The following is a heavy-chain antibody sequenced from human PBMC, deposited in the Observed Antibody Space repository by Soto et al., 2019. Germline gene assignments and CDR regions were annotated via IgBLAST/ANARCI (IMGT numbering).Heavy chain of an antibody. CDR2: IHYSGSI. CDR1: GDSISSYY. CDR3: ASHDNMTLESISLVP. J-gene: IGHJ5*02. Sequence: SSETLSLTCIVSGDSISSYYWSWIRQSPGKGLEWIGYIHYSGSIHYNASLKSRATISVDKSRNQFSLQLTSVTAADTALYFFASHDNMTLESISLVPGARGPLFPFSS. V-gene: IGHV4-59*12. D-gene: IGHD1-1*01.